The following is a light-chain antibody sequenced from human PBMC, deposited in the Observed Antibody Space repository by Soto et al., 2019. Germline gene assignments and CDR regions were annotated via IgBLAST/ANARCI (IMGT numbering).Light chain of an antibody. CDR3: QQYGSSHRYT. CDR1: QSVRNSY. J-gene: IGKJ2*01. Sequence: EIVLTQFPDTLSLSPGERATLSCRASQSVRNSYLAWYQQRPGQAPRLLIYGADSRATGIPDRFSGSGSDTDFTLTISRLEPEDFAVYYCQQYGSSHRYTFGQGTKLE. CDR2: GAD. V-gene: IGKV3-20*01.